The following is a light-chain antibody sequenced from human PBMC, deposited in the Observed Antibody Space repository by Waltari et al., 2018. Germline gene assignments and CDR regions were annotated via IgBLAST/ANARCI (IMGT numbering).Light chain of an antibody. Sequence: SSELTQPSSVSGSPGQTARITCSGDMLPKTYTRWFQQKPGPAPVLVLYQDSARPSGIPDRFSGSSSGTTVTLTISGAQVEDEADYYCYSTTDNNLGVFGPGTRVTV. CDR3: YSTTDNNLGV. CDR2: QDS. V-gene: IGLV3-27*01. CDR1: MLPKTY. J-gene: IGLJ1*01.